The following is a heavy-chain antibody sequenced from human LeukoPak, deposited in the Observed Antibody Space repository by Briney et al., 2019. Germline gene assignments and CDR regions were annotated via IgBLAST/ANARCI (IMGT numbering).Heavy chain of an antibody. CDR2: INPNSGGT. D-gene: IGHD6-13*01. V-gene: IGHV1-2*02. Sequence: ASVKVSCKASGYTFTGYYMHWVRQAPGQGLEWMGWINPNSGGTNYAQKFQGRVTMTGDTSISTAYMELSRLRPDDTAVYYCARDRGDSSSWYKGAFDIWGQGTMVTVSS. CDR1: GYTFTGYY. CDR3: ARDRGDSSSWYKGAFDI. J-gene: IGHJ3*02.